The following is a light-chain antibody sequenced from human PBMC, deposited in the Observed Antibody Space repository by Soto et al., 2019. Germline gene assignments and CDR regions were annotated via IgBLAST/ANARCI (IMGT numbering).Light chain of an antibody. V-gene: IGKV3-15*01. Sequence: EIVMTQSPATLSVSPGERATLSCRASQSVSSNLAWYQQKPGQAPRLLIYGASTRAAGIPARFSGSGSGTEFTLTISSLQSEDSATYYCLQHTNYPLTFGQGTKVEIK. CDR3: LQHTNYPLT. CDR1: QSVSSN. CDR2: GAS. J-gene: IGKJ1*01.